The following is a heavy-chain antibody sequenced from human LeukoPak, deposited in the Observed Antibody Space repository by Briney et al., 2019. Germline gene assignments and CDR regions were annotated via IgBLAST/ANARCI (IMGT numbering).Heavy chain of an antibody. J-gene: IGHJ1*01. Sequence: GGSLRLSCAASGFTFSSYGMHWVRQAPGKGLEWVAVISYDGSNKYYADSVEGRFTISRDNSKNTLYLQMNSLRAEDTAVYYCAKFSSGWYLGYFQHWGQGTLVTVSS. CDR2: ISYDGSNK. V-gene: IGHV3-30*18. CDR3: AKFSSGWYLGYFQH. CDR1: GFTFSSYG. D-gene: IGHD6-19*01.